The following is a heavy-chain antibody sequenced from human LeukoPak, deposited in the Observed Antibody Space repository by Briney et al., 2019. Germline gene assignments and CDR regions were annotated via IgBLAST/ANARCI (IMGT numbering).Heavy chain of an antibody. D-gene: IGHD4-11*01. CDR3: ARQKPSTFRQYGRGRPLDS. Sequence: SETLSLTCDVNGGSLSGSYWSWIRQSPEKGLEWIGEINQSGNSNYNPSLKSRVTILVDASKNQFSLKLSSVTAADTAVYYCARQKPSTFRQYGRGRPLDSWGQGTLVTVSS. CDR2: INQSGNS. CDR1: GGSLSGSY. J-gene: IGHJ4*02. V-gene: IGHV4-34*01.